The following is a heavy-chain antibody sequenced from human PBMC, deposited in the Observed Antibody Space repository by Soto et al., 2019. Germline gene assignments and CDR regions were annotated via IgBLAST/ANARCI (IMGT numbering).Heavy chain of an antibody. V-gene: IGHV3-11*06. J-gene: IGHJ3*02. CDR1: GFTFSDYY. Sequence: QVQLVESGGGLVKPGGSLRLSCAASGFTFSDYYMSWIRQAPGKGLEWVSYISSSSSYTNYADSVKGRFTISRDNAKNSLYLQMNSLRAEDTAVYYCARDCSSTSCHAAFDIWGQGTIVTVSS. D-gene: IGHD2-2*01. CDR3: ARDCSSTSCHAAFDI. CDR2: ISSSSSYT.